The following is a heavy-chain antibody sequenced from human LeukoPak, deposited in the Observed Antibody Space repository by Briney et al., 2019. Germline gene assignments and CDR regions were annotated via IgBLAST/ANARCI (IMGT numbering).Heavy chain of an antibody. D-gene: IGHD6-19*01. Sequence: GGSLRLSCAASGFTFSSYLMSWVRQAPGKGLEWVSAISGSGGSTYYADSVKGRFTISRDNSKNTLYLQMNSLRAEDTAVYYCAKDAPSGSSGWFNYYYYYGMDVWGQGTTVTVSS. CDR3: AKDAPSGSSGWFNYYYYYGMDV. CDR1: GFTFSSYL. J-gene: IGHJ6*02. CDR2: ISGSGGST. V-gene: IGHV3-23*01.